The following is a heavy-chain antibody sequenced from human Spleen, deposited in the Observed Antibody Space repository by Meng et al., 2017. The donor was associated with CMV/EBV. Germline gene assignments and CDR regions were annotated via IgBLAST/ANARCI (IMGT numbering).Heavy chain of an antibody. CDR3: ARVIMGHRAHSPLDAFDI. D-gene: IGHD2-21*01. Sequence: SETLSLTCAISGDSVSSDSAAWNWVRQAPSRGLEWLGRTYYRSQWFHDYGVSVKSRITINSDTSNNQFSLQLKSVTPEDTAVYFCARVIMGHRAHSPLDAFDIWGQGTTVTVS. V-gene: IGHV6-1*01. CDR2: TYYRSQWFH. J-gene: IGHJ3*02. CDR1: GDSVSSDSAA.